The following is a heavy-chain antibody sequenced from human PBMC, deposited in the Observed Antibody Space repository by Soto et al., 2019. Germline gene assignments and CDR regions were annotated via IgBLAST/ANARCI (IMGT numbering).Heavy chain of an antibody. Sequence: GESLKISCVASGFTFSIYSVNCVRQAPGKGLEWVSYISSGSKTIYYADSVKGRFTVSRDNAKNSQFLQMNSLRDDDTAVYYCAREDILGARSFDYWGRGTLVTVSS. CDR1: GFTFSIYS. J-gene: IGHJ4*02. CDR2: ISSGSKTI. D-gene: IGHD1-26*01. V-gene: IGHV3-48*02. CDR3: AREDILGARSFDY.